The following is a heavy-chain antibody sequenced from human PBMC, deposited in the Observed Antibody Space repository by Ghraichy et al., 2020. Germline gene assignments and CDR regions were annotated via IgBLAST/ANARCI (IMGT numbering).Heavy chain of an antibody. J-gene: IGHJ4*02. Sequence: SQTLSLTCTVSGGSIINSDYYWGWIRQPPGKGLEWIGSIYYSESSYYNPSLKSRVTISVETSKNQFSLNLYSVTAADTAVYYCASHRAGGDQNFGYWGQGTMVTVSS. D-gene: IGHD4-17*01. CDR1: GGSIINSDYY. CDR3: ASHRAGGDQNFGY. CDR2: IYYSESS. V-gene: IGHV4-39*07.